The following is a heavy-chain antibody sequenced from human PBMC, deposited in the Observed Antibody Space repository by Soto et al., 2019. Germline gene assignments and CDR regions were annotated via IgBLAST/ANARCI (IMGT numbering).Heavy chain of an antibody. CDR2: IYYSGST. J-gene: IGHJ4*02. CDR3: AKGGSTEGFDY. V-gene: IGHV4-31*03. CDR1: GGSISSGGYY. D-gene: IGHD3-16*01. Sequence: QVQLQESGPGLVKPSQTLSLTCTVSGGSISSGGYYWNWIRQHPGKGLEWIGYIYYSGSTYYNPSLKSRVTLSVEPSKNQFSLKLSSVTAADTAVYYCAKGGSTEGFDYWGQGTLVTVSS.